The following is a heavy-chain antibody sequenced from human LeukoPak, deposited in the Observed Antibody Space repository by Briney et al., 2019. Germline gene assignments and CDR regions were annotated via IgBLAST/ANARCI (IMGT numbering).Heavy chain of an antibody. J-gene: IGHJ6*04. V-gene: IGHV3-33*01. CDR2: IWYDGSNK. CDR3: ARAKAYCSGGSCYSDYYYGMDV. D-gene: IGHD2-15*01. CDR1: GFTFSSYG. Sequence: PGRSLRLSCAASGFTFSSYGMHWVRQAPGKGLEWVAVIWYDGSNKYYADSVKGRFTISGDNSKNTLYLQMNSLRAEDTAVYYCARAKAYCSGGSCYSDYYYGMDVWGKGTTVTVSS.